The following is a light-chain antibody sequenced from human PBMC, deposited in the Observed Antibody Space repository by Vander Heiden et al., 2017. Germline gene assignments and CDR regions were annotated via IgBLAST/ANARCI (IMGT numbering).Light chain of an antibody. Sequence: DIVMTQSPDSLAVSLGERATINCKSSQSVLYSSNNKNYLAWYQQKPGQTPKLLIYWASTRESGVPDRFSGGGTGTDFTLTISSLQAEDVALYYCQQYYSTPFTFGPGTKVDIK. V-gene: IGKV4-1*01. J-gene: IGKJ3*01. CDR3: QQYYSTPFT. CDR1: QSVLYSSNNKNY. CDR2: WAS.